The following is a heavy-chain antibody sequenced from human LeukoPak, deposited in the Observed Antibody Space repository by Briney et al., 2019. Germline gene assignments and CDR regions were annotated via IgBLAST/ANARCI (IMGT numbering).Heavy chain of an antibody. J-gene: IGHJ4*02. CDR3: ARGAYCTSTSCPEGFDY. D-gene: IGHD2-2*01. CDR2: INPNSGGT. CDR1: GYTFTSYY. V-gene: IGHV1-2*06. Sequence: VASVKVSCKASGYTFTSYYMHWVRQAPGQGLEWMGRINPNSGGTNYAQKFQGRVTMTRDTSISTAYMELSRLRSDDTAVYYCARGAYCTSTSCPEGFDYWGQGTLVTVSS.